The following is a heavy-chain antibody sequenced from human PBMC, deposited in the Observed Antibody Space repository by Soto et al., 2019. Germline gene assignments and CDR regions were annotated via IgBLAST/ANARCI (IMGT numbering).Heavy chain of an antibody. Sequence: SETLSLTCTVSGGSISRYDLNWIRQPPGKGLEWIGYIYYSGSTNYNPSLKSRVTISVDTSKNQFSLKLSSVTAADTAVYYCARDPGSGSYYGWFDPWGQGTLVTVSS. J-gene: IGHJ5*02. CDR3: ARDPGSGSYYGWFDP. V-gene: IGHV4-59*01. CDR1: GGSISRYD. CDR2: IYYSGST. D-gene: IGHD3-10*01.